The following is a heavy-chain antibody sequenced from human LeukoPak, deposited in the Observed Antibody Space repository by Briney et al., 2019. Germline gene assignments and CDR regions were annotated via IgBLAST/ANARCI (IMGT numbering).Heavy chain of an antibody. CDR1: GFTFGDYA. D-gene: IGHD5-12*01. J-gene: IGHJ4*02. Sequence: GGSLRLSCTASGFTFGDYAMSWFRQAPGKGLEWVGFIRSKAYGGTTEYAASAKGRFSISRDESKNSLYLQVNSLKTEDTAVYYCARGSYSGYGVDYWGQGTLVTVSS. CDR2: IRSKAYGGTT. CDR3: ARGSYSGYGVDY. V-gene: IGHV3-49*03.